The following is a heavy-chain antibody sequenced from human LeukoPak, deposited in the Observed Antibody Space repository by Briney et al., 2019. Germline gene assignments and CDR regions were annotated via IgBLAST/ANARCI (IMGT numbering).Heavy chain of an antibody. CDR3: ARGNTRLRLRRPGEF. Sequence: PGGSLRLSCAASGFTFSSYAIHWVRQAPGQGLEWVAVISYDGTYKYYADSVKGRFTISRDNPKNTVYLQMNSLRDEDTSIYYCARGNTRLRLRRPGEFWGQGTLVTVSS. CDR1: GFTFSSYA. CDR2: ISYDGTYK. D-gene: IGHD4-17*01. V-gene: IGHV3-30*04. J-gene: IGHJ4*02.